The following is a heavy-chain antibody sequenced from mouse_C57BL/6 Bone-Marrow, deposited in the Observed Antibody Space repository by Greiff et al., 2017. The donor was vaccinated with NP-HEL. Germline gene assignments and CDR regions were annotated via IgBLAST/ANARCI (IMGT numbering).Heavy chain of an antibody. CDR2: IDPSDSYT. V-gene: IGHV1-59*01. Sequence: QVQLQQPGAELVRPGTSVKLSCTASGYTFTSYWMHWVKQRPGQGLEWIGVIDPSDSYTNYNQKFKGKATLTVDTSSSTAYMQLSSLTSEDSAVYYCARCLYNKPSYWYFDVWGTGTTVTVSS. CDR1: GYTFTSYW. D-gene: IGHD2-5*01. CDR3: ARCLYNKPSYWYFDV. J-gene: IGHJ1*03.